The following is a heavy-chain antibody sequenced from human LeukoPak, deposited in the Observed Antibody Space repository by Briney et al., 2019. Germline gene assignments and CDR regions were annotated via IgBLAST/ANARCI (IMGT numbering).Heavy chain of an antibody. D-gene: IGHD3-3*01. CDR2: ISSSSSTI. V-gene: IGHV3-48*01. J-gene: IGHJ4*02. Sequence: GGSLRLSCAASGFTFSSHSMNWVRQAPGKGLEWVSYISSSSSTIYYADSVKGRFTISRDNAKNSLYLQMNSLRAEDTAVYYCARGDYYDFWSGYTGDYWGQGTLVTVSS. CDR1: GFTFSSHS. CDR3: ARGDYYDFWSGYTGDY.